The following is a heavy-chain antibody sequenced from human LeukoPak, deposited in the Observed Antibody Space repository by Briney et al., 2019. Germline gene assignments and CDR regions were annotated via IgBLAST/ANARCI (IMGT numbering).Heavy chain of an antibody. CDR2: IYPGDSDT. Sequence: GESLKISCKGSGYSFTSYWIGWVRQMPGKGLEWMGIIYPGDSDTRYSPSFQGQVTISADKSISTAYLQWSSLKASDTAMYYCARRVGATTPLGWFDPWGQGTLVTVSS. CDR3: ARRVGATTPLGWFDP. D-gene: IGHD1-26*01. J-gene: IGHJ5*02. CDR1: GYSFTSYW. V-gene: IGHV5-51*01.